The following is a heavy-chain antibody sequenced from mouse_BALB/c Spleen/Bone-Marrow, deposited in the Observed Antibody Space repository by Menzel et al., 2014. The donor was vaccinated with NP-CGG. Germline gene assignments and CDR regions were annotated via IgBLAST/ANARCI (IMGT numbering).Heavy chain of an antibody. CDR3: ARRASPTGPMDY. CDR2: IGSGSSTI. Sequence: VQLKESGGGLVQPGGSRKLSCAASGFTFSNFGMHWVRQAPEKGLEWVAYIGSGSSTIYYADTVKGRFTISRDNPKNTLFLQMTSLRSEDTAMYYCARRASPTGPMDYWGQGTSVTVSS. V-gene: IGHV5-17*02. J-gene: IGHJ4*01. CDR1: GFTFSNFG. D-gene: IGHD1-1*01.